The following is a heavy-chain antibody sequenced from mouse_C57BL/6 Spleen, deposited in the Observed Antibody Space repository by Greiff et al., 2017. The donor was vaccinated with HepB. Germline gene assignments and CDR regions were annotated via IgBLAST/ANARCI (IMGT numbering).Heavy chain of an antibody. Sequence: VQLQQSGAELVRPGTSVKLSCKASGYTFTSYWMHWVKQRPGQGLEWIGVIDPSDSYTNYNQKFKGKATLTVDTSSSTAYMQLSSLTSEDSAVYYCARSGDGYLRAMDYWGQGTSVTVSS. CDR1: GYTFTSYW. V-gene: IGHV1-59*01. CDR2: IDPSDSYT. D-gene: IGHD2-3*01. CDR3: ARSGDGYLRAMDY. J-gene: IGHJ4*01.